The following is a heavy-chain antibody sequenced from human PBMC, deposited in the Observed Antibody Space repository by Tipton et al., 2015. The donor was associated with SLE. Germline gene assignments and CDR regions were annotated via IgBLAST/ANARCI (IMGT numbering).Heavy chain of an antibody. CDR1: GGSISSGGYS. CDR3: ATGITVAGPFDY. V-gene: IGHV4-30-2*02. CDR2: IYHSGST. Sequence: TLSLTCAVSGGSISSGGYSWSWIRQPPGKGLEWIGYIYHSGSTYYNPSLKSRVTISVDRSKNQFSLKLSSVTAADTAVYYCATGITVAGPFDYWGQGTLVTVSS. D-gene: IGHD6-19*01. J-gene: IGHJ4*02.